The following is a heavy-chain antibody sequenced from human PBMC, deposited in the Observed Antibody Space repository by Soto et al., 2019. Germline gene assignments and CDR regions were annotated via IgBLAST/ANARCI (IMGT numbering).Heavy chain of an antibody. CDR1: GFTFSNYA. CDR3: AKGDQERHWVFLPN. V-gene: IGHV3-23*01. J-gene: IGHJ4*02. D-gene: IGHD3-9*01. CDR2: IRGNGGET. Sequence: EVQVLESGGGLVQPGGSLRLSCVASGFTFSNYAMTWVRQAPGKGMEWVSAIRGNGGETFYADSVKGRFTISRDNSKNTLYLQMNSLRAEDTAVYHCAKGDQERHWVFLPNWGQGTLVTVSS.